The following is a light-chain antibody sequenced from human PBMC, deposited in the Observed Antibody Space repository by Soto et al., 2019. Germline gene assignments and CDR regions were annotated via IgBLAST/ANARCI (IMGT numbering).Light chain of an antibody. J-gene: IGLJ1*01. CDR2: EVS. CDR1: SSDVGGYNY. Sequence: QSALTQPASVSGSPGQSITISCTGTSSDVGGYNYVSWYQQHPGKAPKLMIYEVSNRPSGVSNRFSGSKSGNTASLTISGLQAEDEADYYCSSYTSRGEVFGTGTKVTV. CDR3: SSYTSRGEV. V-gene: IGLV2-14*01.